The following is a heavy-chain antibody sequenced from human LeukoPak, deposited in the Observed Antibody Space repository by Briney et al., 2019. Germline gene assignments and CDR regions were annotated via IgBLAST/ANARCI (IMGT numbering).Heavy chain of an antibody. J-gene: IGHJ4*02. CDR1: GFTFSSYS. V-gene: IGHV3-21*01. CDR3: ASVLRYFDWFESDY. D-gene: IGHD3-9*01. Sequence: GGSLRLSCAASGFTFSSYSMNWVRQAPGKGLEWVSSISSSGSYIYYADSVKGRFTISRDNAKNSLYLQMNSLRAEDTAVYYCASVLRYFDWFESDYWGQGTLVTVSS. CDR2: ISSSGSYI.